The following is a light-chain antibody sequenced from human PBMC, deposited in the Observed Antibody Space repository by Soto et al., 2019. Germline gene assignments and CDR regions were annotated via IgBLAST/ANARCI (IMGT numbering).Light chain of an antibody. Sequence: QSALTQPASVSGSPGQSITISCTGTSSDVGGYNYVSWYQQHPGKAPKLMIYDVSNRPSGVSNRFSGSKSGNTASLTISGLQDEDEADYYCSSYTSSSTYVFGTVTKVTVL. CDR3: SSYTSSSTYV. V-gene: IGLV2-14*01. J-gene: IGLJ1*01. CDR1: SSDVGGYNY. CDR2: DVS.